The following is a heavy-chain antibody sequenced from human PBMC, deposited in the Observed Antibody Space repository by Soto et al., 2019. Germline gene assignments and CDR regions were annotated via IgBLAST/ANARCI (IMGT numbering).Heavy chain of an antibody. J-gene: IGHJ4*01. Sequence: GGSLRLSCAASGFTVSSYSMTWVRQAPGKGLECVSVIYSAVTTYYADSVKGRFTISRDNSKNTLYLQMKSLRAEDSAVYYCARDTYSSSSGYWGQGTLVTAPQ. CDR3: ARDTYSSSSGY. CDR2: IYSAVTT. V-gene: IGHV3-53*01. CDR1: GFTVSSYS. D-gene: IGHD6-6*01.